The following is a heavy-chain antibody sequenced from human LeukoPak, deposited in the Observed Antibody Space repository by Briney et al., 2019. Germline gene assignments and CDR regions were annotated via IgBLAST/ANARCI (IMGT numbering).Heavy chain of an antibody. CDR3: AKSNGYYMYYLDY. V-gene: IGHV1-8*03. D-gene: IGHD3-22*01. Sequence: GASVKVSCKASGYTFTSYDINWVRQATGQGLEWMGWMNPNSGNTGYAQKFQGRVTITRNTSISTAYMELSSLRSEDTAVYYCAKSNGYYMYYLDYWGQGTLVTVSS. CDR2: MNPNSGNT. J-gene: IGHJ4*02. CDR1: GYTFTSYD.